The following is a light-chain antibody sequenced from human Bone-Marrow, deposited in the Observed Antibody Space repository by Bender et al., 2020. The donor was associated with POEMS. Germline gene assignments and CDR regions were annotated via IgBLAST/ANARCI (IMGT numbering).Light chain of an antibody. V-gene: IGLV3-21*02. Sequence: SFDLAQPPSVSVAPGQTARITCAGHNTGSVTVHWYQLRPGQAPVLVVHDDGDRPSGIPERFSGSNSGNTATLTISRVEAGDEADYYCQVWDSSLFYVFGTGTKVTVL. J-gene: IGLJ1*01. CDR2: DDG. CDR3: QVWDSSLFYV. CDR1: NTGSVT.